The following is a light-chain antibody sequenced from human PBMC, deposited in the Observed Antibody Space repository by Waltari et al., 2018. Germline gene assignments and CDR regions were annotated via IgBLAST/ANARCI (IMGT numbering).Light chain of an antibody. CDR3: SSYTRVSASVV. CDR2: DAS. J-gene: IGLJ2*01. V-gene: IGLV2-14*01. CDR1: SSDIGGSNY. Sequence: QSALTQPASVSGSPGQSITISCTGTSSDIGGSNYASWSQPHPGTAPKLIIYDASNRPSGVSVRFSGSKSGNTASLTISGLQAEDEADYYCSSYTRVSASVVFGGGTKLTVL.